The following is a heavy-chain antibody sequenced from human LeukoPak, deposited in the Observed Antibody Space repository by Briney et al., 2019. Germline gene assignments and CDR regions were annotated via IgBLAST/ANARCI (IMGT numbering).Heavy chain of an antibody. CDR2: ISWDGGST. D-gene: IGHD6-13*01. CDR3: AKGGASSSWSPLDY. Sequence: GRSMRLSCAASGFTYDDYTMHWIRQAPGKGLEWVSLISWDGGSTYYADSVKGRFTISRDNSKNSLYLQMNSLRTEDSALYYCAKGGASSSWSPLDYWGQGTLVTVSS. J-gene: IGHJ4*02. CDR1: GFTYDDYT. V-gene: IGHV3-43*01.